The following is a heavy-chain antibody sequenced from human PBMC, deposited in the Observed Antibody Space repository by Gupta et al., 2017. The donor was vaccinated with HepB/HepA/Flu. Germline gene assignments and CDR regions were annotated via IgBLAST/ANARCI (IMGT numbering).Heavy chain of an antibody. V-gene: IGHV3-23*01. J-gene: IGHJ4*02. Sequence: EVQLLESGGGLVQPGGSLRLSCAASGFSFSNFGMSWVRQAPGRGLEWASIILSSYNTYYTDSVRGRFTISRDNSENTLYLQMNSLRVEDKDIYYCARDLTGAEDSGGPGIMVTVSS. CDR3: ARDLTGAEDS. CDR2: IILSSYNT. D-gene: IGHD3-9*01. CDR1: GFSFSNFG.